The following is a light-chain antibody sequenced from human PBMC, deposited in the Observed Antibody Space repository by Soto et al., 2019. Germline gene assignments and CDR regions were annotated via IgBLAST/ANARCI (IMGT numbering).Light chain of an antibody. CDR1: RSDVGGYNY. CDR3: SSYTSSITYV. CDR2: EVT. Sequence: QSALTQPASVSGSPGQSITISCTGTRSDVGGYNYVSWYQQHPGKAPKLMIYEVTNRPSGVSNRFSGSKSGNTASLTISGLQADDEADYYCSSYTSSITYVFGTGTKLTVL. J-gene: IGLJ1*01. V-gene: IGLV2-14*01.